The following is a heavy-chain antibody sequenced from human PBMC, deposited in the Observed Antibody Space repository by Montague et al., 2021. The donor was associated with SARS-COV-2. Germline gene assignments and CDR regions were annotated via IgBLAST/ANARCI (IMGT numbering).Heavy chain of an antibody. J-gene: IGHJ5*02. Sequence: SETLSLTCSVSGVSITSTSYYWGWIRQPPGKGLEWIGSISFSESTYYNPSLKSRVIMSVDTSKNQFSLKLTSVTAEDTAVYYCASEESRWSSGPGGGLPQTSWFDPWGQGTLVTVSS. CDR2: ISFSEST. CDR1: GVSITSTSYY. V-gene: IGHV4-39*01. D-gene: IGHD3-10*01. CDR3: ASEESRWSSGPGGGLPQTSWFDP.